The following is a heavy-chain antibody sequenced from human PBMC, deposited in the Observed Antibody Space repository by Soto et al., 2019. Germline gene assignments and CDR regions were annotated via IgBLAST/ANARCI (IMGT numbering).Heavy chain of an antibody. CDR3: ARGSSPVDFDY. CDR2: INTYNGNT. J-gene: IGHJ4*02. V-gene: IGHV1-18*01. CDR1: GYTFTNYG. D-gene: IGHD6-13*01. Sequence: QVHLVQSGGEVKKPGASVKVSCKASGYTFTNYGVNWVRQAPGQGLEWMGWINTYNGNTNYAQRLQGRVTLTTDTSTRTAYMELRSLTSDETAVYYCARGSSPVDFDYWGQGTLVTVSS.